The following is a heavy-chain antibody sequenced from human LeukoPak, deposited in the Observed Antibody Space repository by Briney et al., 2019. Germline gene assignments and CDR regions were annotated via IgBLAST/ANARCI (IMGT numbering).Heavy chain of an antibody. CDR1: GFTFSSYG. CDR3: ARDGSTTTVTYDY. D-gene: IGHD4-17*01. CDR2: ISSHGGST. Sequence: GGSLRLSCAASGFTFSSYGMHWGRQAPGKGLEYVSAISSHGGSTYYANSVKGRFTISRDNSKNTLYLQMGSLRAEDMAVYYCARDGSTTTVTYDYWGQGTLVTVSS. J-gene: IGHJ4*02. V-gene: IGHV3-64*01.